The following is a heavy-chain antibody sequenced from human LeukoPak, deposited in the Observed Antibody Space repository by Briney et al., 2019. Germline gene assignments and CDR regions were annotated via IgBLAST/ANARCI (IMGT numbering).Heavy chain of an antibody. Sequence: GGSLTLSCAASGFTFCDYAMSWVRQAPGKGLEWVSTASYYVGKQYHADSVRGRFTVSRDNSRDTVSLQMSSLRVEDTGIYYCAKAGIGADGAGFLCEFWGQGTLVTVSS. V-gene: IGHV3-23*01. CDR2: ASYYVGKQ. D-gene: IGHD1-1*01. CDR1: GFTFCDYA. CDR3: AKAGIGADGAGFLCEF. J-gene: IGHJ4*02.